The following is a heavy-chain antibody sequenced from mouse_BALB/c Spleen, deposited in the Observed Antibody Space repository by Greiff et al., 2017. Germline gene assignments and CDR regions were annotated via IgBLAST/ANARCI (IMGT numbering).Heavy chain of an antibody. CDR1: GFTFSSSA. CDR3: ATAHYYAMDY. J-gene: IGHJ4*01. V-gene: IGHV5-9-4*01. Sequence: EVQLVESGGGLVKPGGSLKLSCAASGFTFSSSAMSWVRQSPEKRLEWVAEISSGGSYTYYPDTVTGRFTISRDNAKNTLYLEMSSLRSADTAMYYWATAHYYAMDYWGQGTSVTVSA. CDR2: ISSGGSYT.